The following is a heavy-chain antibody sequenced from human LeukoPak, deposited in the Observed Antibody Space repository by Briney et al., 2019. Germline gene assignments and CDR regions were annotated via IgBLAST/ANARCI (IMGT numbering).Heavy chain of an antibody. Sequence: GGSLRLSCAASGFTFSTYAMSWVRQAPGKGLEWVSAIGGSGGSTYYADSVKGRFTISRDNAKNSLFLQMNSLRAEDTAVYYCARDLWELLLSGTGDAFDIWGQGTMVTVSS. D-gene: IGHD1-26*01. CDR1: GFTFSTYA. CDR2: IGGSGGST. J-gene: IGHJ3*02. V-gene: IGHV3-23*01. CDR3: ARDLWELLLSGTGDAFDI.